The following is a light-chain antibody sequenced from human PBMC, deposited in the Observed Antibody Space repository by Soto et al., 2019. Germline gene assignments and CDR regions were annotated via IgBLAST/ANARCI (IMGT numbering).Light chain of an antibody. Sequence: QSALTQPASVSGSPGQSITISCTGTNSDVGTYNYVSWYQQHPGKAPKLMIYEVSHRPSGVPDRFSGSKSGNTASLTVSGLQAADEADYFCKSYAGSNTYVFGSGTKLTVL. J-gene: IGLJ1*01. CDR2: EVS. CDR1: NSDVGTYNY. V-gene: IGLV2-8*01. CDR3: KSYAGSNTYV.